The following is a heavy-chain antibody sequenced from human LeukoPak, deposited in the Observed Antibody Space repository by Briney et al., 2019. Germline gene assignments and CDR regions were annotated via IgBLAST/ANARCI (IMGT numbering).Heavy chain of an antibody. CDR1: GFTFSDFW. V-gene: IGHV3-7*01. CDR2: INQGGSES. Sequence: GGSLRLSCAASGFTFSDFWTGWVRQAPGKGLEWVANINQGGSESYYVDSVKGRFTISRDNAKKSLFLQMNSLRAEDTAVYYCTKGRSNHYWGQGTLVTVST. CDR3: TKGRSNHY. D-gene: IGHD4-11*01. J-gene: IGHJ4*02.